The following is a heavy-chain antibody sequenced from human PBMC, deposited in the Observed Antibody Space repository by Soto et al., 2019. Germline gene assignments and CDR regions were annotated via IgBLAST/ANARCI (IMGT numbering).Heavy chain of an antibody. D-gene: IGHD1-1*01. Sequence: QVQLQQWGAGLVKPSETLSLSCAVYGQSFSGHSWAWIRPSPGKGLAWLGEINESGSTYYNPSLQSRVTISADTAKNQFSLKLSSVSAADTAVYFCARGSGIVALPGELEDVNYDYWGQGTLVNVSS. V-gene: IGHV4-34*01. CDR3: ARGSGIVALPGELEDVNYDY. CDR2: INESGST. CDR1: GQSFSGHS. J-gene: IGHJ4*02.